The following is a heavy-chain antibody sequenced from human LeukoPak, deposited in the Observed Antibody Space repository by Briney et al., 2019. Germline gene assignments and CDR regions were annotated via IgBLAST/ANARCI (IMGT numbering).Heavy chain of an antibody. J-gene: IGHJ4*02. V-gene: IGHV3-7*01. CDR2: IKQDGSEK. Sequence: GGSLRLSCAASGFTFSSYTMHWVRQAPGKGLEWVANIKQDGSEKYYVDSVKGRFTISRDNAKNSLYLQMNSLRAEDTAVYYCARDLIRGPDYWGQGTLVTVSS. CDR1: GFTFSSYT. D-gene: IGHD4-17*01. CDR3: ARDLIRGPDY.